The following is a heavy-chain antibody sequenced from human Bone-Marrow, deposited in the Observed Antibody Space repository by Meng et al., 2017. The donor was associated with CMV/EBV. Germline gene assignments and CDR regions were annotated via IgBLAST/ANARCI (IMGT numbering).Heavy chain of an antibody. J-gene: IGHJ6*02. Sequence: SGPTLVKPTETLTLTCTVSGFSLSTSGVGVGWIRQPPGEALEWLAVSHWNDHDHFNPSLRSRLTITKDTSKNQVVLRMTNMDPADTATYYCSHRLTWRGLDVWGQGTTVTVSS. CDR1: GFSLSTSGVG. D-gene: IGHD3-3*01. CDR2: SHWNDHD. CDR3: SHRLTWRGLDV. V-gene: IGHV2-5*01.